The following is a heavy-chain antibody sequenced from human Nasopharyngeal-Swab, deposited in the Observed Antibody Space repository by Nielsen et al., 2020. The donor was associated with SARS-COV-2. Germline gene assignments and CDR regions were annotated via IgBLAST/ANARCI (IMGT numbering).Heavy chain of an antibody. CDR3: ARASGSSWDFDY. CDR2: IRYDGSNK. Sequence: GESLKISCAVSGFTFSNYGMHWVRQAPGKGLEWVAFIRYDGSNKYYADSVKGRFTISRDNSKNTLYLQLNSLRPEDTAVYYCARASGSSWDFDYWGQGTLVTVSS. V-gene: IGHV3-30*02. D-gene: IGHD6-13*01. CDR1: GFTFSNYG. J-gene: IGHJ4*02.